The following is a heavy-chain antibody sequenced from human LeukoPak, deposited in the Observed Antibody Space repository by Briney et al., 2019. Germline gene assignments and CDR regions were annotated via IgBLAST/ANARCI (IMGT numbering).Heavy chain of an antibody. J-gene: IGHJ4*02. CDR1: GGSISSDNYY. V-gene: IGHV4-39*01. CDR3: ARGRDYVWGSYRFGPSYYFDY. D-gene: IGHD3-16*02. Sequence: SETLSLACTVSGGSISSDNYYWGWIRQPPGKGLEWIGSIYYSGTTYYNPSLKSRVTISVDTSKNQFSLKLSSVTAADTAVYYCARGRDYVWGSYRFGPSYYFDYWGQGTLVTVSS. CDR2: IYYSGTT.